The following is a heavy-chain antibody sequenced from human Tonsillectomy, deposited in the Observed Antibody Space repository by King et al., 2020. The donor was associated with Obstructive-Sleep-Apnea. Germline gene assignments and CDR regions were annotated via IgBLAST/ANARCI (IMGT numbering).Heavy chain of an antibody. Sequence: VQLVESGGGLVRPGGSLRLSCAASGFTFSNYWMTWVRQAPGKGLEWGANIKEDGSEKYCVDSLKGRFTISRDNAKRSLYLHMNSLRAEDTAVYYCARDRGCGWLVDGWGQGTLVTVSS. D-gene: IGHD6-19*01. CDR3: ARDRGCGWLVDG. V-gene: IGHV3-7*01. CDR2: IKEDGSEK. J-gene: IGHJ4*02. CDR1: GFTFSNYW.